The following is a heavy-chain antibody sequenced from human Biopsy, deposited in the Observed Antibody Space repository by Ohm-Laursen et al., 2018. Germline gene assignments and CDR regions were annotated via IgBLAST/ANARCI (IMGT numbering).Heavy chain of an antibody. CDR3: ARATNSTGWPYYYFYGMDV. V-gene: IGHV4-59*01. CDR1: GDSISSYY. CDR2: VYYTGST. Sequence: PSETLSLTCIVSGDSISSYYWSWIRQPPGKGLQWIGYVYYTGSTDYNPSLQSRVTISVDTSKNHFSLRLRSVTPADTAIYYCARATNSTGWPYYYFYGMDVWGQGTTVTVSS. J-gene: IGHJ6*02. D-gene: IGHD2/OR15-2a*01.